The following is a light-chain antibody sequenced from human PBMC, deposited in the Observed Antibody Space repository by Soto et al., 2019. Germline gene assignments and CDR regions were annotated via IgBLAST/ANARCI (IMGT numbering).Light chain of an antibody. J-gene: IGLJ3*02. V-gene: IGLV4-69*01. CDR1: SGHSSYA. CDR2: LNSDGSH. CDR3: QTWGTGIQV. Sequence: QRVLTQSPSASASLGASVKLTCTLSSGHSSYAIAWHQQQPEKGPRYLMNLNSDGSHTKGDGIPDRFSGSTSGAERYLTISSLQSEDEADYYCQTWGTGIQVFGGGTKLTVL.